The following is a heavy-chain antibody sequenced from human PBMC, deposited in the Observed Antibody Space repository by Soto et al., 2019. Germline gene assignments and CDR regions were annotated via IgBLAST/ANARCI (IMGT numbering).Heavy chain of an antibody. CDR2: IYYSGST. J-gene: IGHJ3*01. D-gene: IGHD5-12*01. V-gene: IGHV4-39*07. Sequence: AETLSLTCTVSGGSISSSSYYWGWIRQPPGKGLEWIGSIYYSGSTYYNPSLKSRVTISVDTSKNQFSLKLRSLTAADTAVYYCASDYIVQHVFDFWGPGTMVTVSS. CDR1: GGSISSSSYY. CDR3: ASDYIVQHVFDF.